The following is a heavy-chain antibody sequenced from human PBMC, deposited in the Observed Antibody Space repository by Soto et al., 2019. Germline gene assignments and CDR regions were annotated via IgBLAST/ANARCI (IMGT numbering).Heavy chain of an antibody. V-gene: IGHV4-31*03. CDR1: GGSISSGGYY. J-gene: IGHJ4*02. D-gene: IGHD3-10*01. CDR2: IYYSGST. Sequence: QVQLQESGPGLVTPSQTLSLTCTVSGGSISSGGYYWSWIRQHPGKGLEWIGYIYYSGSTYYNPTLKSRVTITVETSKIQFSLKLSSVTAADTAVDYCWRVYGSGSPVDYWGQGTLVTVSS. CDR3: WRVYGSGSPVDY.